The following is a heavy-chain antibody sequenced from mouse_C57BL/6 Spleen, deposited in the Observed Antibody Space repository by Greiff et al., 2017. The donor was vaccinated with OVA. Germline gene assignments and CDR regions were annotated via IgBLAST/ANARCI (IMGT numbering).Heavy chain of an antibody. CDR2: IYPRSGNT. V-gene: IGHV1-81*01. CDR3: ARYGDYDEGAWFAY. D-gene: IGHD2-4*01. Sequence: QVQLKESGAELARPGASVKLSCKASGYTFTSYGISWVKQRTGQGLEWIGEIYPRSGNTYYNEKFKGKATLTADKSSSTAYMELRSLTSEDSAVYFCARYGDYDEGAWFAYWGQGTLVTVSA. CDR1: GYTFTSYG. J-gene: IGHJ3*01.